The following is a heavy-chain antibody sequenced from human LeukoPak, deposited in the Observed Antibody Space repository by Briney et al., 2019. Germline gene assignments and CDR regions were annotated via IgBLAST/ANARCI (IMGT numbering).Heavy chain of an antibody. Sequence: GGSLRLSCAASGFTFSDYYMSWIRQAPGKGLEWVSYISSSGSTIYYADSVKGRFTISRDNAKNSVYLQMNSLRAEDTAMYFCASHSVGVLPIATFDYWGQGTLVTVSS. D-gene: IGHD2-2*01. CDR3: ASHSVGVLPIATFDY. J-gene: IGHJ4*02. V-gene: IGHV3-11*04. CDR1: GFTFSDYY. CDR2: ISSSGSTI.